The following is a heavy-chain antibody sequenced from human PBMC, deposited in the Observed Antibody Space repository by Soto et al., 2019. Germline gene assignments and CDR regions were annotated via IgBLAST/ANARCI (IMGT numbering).Heavy chain of an antibody. CDR2: IYYTGST. D-gene: IGHD6-13*01. J-gene: IGHJ5*01. CDR1: GGSVSSGSYH. Sequence: SETLSLTCTVSGGSVSSGSYHWSWIRQPPGKGLEWIGYIYYTGSTNFNPSLKSRVTISVDTSKNQFSLKVNSVTAADTAVYYCARDSSSWFRGLRFDSWGQGTLVTVSS. V-gene: IGHV4-61*01. CDR3: ARDSSSWFRGLRFDS.